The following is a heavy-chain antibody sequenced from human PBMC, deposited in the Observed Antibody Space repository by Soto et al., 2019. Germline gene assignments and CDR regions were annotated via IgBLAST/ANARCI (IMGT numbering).Heavy chain of an antibody. J-gene: IGHJ1*01. CDR1: GYTFTSYG. Sequence: QVQLVQSGAEVKKPGASVKVSCKASGYTFTSYGITWVRQVPGQGLEWMGWNSAYNGNTNYAQKLQGRVTMTTDTSRSTAYMDVRNLRSDDTAVYYCARANYYFWSGYWSQHWGQGTLVTVSS. D-gene: IGHD3-3*01. CDR3: ARANYYFWSGYWSQH. V-gene: IGHV1-18*01. CDR2: NSAYNGNT.